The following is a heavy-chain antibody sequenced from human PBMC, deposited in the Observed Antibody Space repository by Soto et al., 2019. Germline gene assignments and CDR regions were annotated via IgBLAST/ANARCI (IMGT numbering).Heavy chain of an antibody. J-gene: IGHJ4*02. CDR1: GGSISSYY. CDR2: IYYSGST. CDR3: ARRWGPVFDY. D-gene: IGHD3-16*01. V-gene: IGHV4-59*08. Sequence: QVQLQESGPGLVKPSETLSLTCTVSGGSISSYYWSWIRQPPGKGLEWIGYIYYSGSTNYNPSLKSHATISEAPSKNPFSLKLSSVTPADTAVSYCARRWGPVFDYWGQGTLVTVSS.